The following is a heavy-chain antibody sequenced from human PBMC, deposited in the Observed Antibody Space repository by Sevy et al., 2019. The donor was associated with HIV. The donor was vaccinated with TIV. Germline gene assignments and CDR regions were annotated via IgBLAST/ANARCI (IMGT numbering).Heavy chain of an antibody. J-gene: IGHJ4*02. V-gene: IGHV3-33*01. D-gene: IGHD3-10*01. CDR3: ARGGYYYGNAAYYALDS. CDR1: GFTFSNYA. CDR2: IWSDGAYQ. Sequence: GGSLRLSCAATGFTFSNYAMHWVRQAPGKGMEWVAIIWSDGAYQYHGDSVKGRFTISRDNSKKTLYLQMNNVRVEDTAVYYCARGGYYYGNAAYYALDSWGQGTLVTVSS.